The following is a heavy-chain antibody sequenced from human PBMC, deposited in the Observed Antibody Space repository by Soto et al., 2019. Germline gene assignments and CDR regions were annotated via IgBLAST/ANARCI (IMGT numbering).Heavy chain of an antibody. CDR1: GFTFSSYA. D-gene: IGHD6-6*01. CDR3: ARDRRVYHSPGFDY. CDR2: ISYDGSNK. V-gene: IGHV3-30-3*01. Sequence: PGGSLRLSCAASGFTFSSYAMHWVRQAPGKGLERVAVISYDGSNKYYADSVKGRFTISRDNSKNTLYLQMNSLRAEDTAVYYCARDRRVYHSPGFDYWGQGTLVTVSS. J-gene: IGHJ4*02.